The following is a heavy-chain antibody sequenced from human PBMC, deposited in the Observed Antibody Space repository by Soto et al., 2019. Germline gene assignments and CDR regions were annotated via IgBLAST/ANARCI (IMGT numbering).Heavy chain of an antibody. J-gene: IGHJ4*02. CDR1: GGSISSYY. CDR3: ARGLYSYGLGY. D-gene: IGHD5-18*01. V-gene: IGHV4-59*08. Sequence: SETLSLTCTVSGGSISSYYWSWIRQPPGKGLEWIGYIYYSGSTNYNPSLKSRVTISVDTSKNQFSLKLSSVTAADTAVYYCARGLYSYGLGYWGQGTLVTVSS. CDR2: IYYSGST.